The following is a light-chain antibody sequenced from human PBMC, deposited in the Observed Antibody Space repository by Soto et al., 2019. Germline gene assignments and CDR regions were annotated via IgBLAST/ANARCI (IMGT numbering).Light chain of an antibody. CDR2: EVS. CDR3: SSYTSSITLDV. J-gene: IGLJ1*01. Sequence: SALARHANVAGSPGQSITRAGTGTSSDGGGYNYVSWYQQHAGKAPKLILYEVSNRPSGVSNRFSGSKSGNTASLTISGLQAEDETDYYCSSYTSSITLDVFGTGTKVTVL. CDR1: SSDGGGYNY. V-gene: IGLV2-14*01.